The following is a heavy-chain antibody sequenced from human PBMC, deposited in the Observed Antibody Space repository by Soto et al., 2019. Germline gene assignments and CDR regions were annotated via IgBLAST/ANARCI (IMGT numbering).Heavy chain of an antibody. CDR2: INPNSGGT. J-gene: IGHJ6*02. Sequence: GASVKVSCKASGSTFTGYYMHWVRQAPGQGLEWMGWINPNSGGTNYAQKFQGRVTMTRDTSISTAYMELSRLRSDDTAVYYCAREIYNSGWSVYYYYGMDVWGQGTTVTVSS. CDR3: AREIYNSGWSVYYYYGMDV. CDR1: GSTFTGYY. D-gene: IGHD6-19*01. V-gene: IGHV1-2*02.